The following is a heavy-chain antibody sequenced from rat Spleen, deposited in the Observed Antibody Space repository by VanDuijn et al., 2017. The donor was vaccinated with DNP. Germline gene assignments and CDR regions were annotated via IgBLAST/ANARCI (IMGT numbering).Heavy chain of an antibody. V-gene: IGHV2-6*01. CDR3: ASTLVNYGTYGYYAMDA. CDR1: GFSLTSYT. J-gene: IGHJ4*01. Sequence: QVQLKESGPGLVQPSQTLSLTCTASGFSLTSYTVSWVRQPPGKGLEWIASMSSGGSTYYNSGLKSRLSISKDTSKSQVFLKMNSLQTEDTATYYCASTLVNYGTYGYYAMDAWGQGTSVTVSS. D-gene: IGHD1-3*01. CDR2: MSSGGST.